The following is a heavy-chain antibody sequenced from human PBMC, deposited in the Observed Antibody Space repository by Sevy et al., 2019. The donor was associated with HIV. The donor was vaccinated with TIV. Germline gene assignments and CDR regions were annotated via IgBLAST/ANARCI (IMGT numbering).Heavy chain of an antibody. V-gene: IGHV4-34*01. CDR3: ARGRSKYFDWLLYEGYYFDY. CDR1: GGSFSGYY. Sequence: SETLSLTCAVYGGSFSGYYWSWIRQPPGKGLEWIGEINHSGSTNYNPSLKSRVTISVDTSKNQFSLKLSSVIAADTAVYYCARGRSKYFDWLLYEGYYFDYWGQGTLVTVSS. D-gene: IGHD3-9*01. J-gene: IGHJ4*02. CDR2: INHSGST.